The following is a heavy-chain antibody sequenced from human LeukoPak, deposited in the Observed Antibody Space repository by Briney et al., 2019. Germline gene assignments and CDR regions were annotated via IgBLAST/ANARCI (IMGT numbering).Heavy chain of an antibody. V-gene: IGHV4-31*03. D-gene: IGHD3-10*01. J-gene: IGHJ6*02. Sequence: PSETLSLTCSVSGGSVSRDSYYWSWIRQHPGKGLEWIGYIYYSGSTYYNPSLKSRVTISVDTSKNQFSLKLSSVTAADTAVYYCARGQLWFGELLYSQFYGMDVWGQGTTVTVSS. CDR1: GGSVSRDSYY. CDR2: IYYSGST. CDR3: ARGQLWFGELLYSQFYGMDV.